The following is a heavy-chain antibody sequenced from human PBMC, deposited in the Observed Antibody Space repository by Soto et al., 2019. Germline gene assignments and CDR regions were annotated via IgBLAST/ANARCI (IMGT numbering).Heavy chain of an antibody. CDR1: GFILSDCA. V-gene: IGHV3-48*01. D-gene: IGHD7-27*01. CDR3: ARDLSWGSNWYYYMDV. Sequence: EVQLVESGGGLVQPGGSLRLSCATSGFILSDCAMNWVRQAPGKGVEWVSYISSSSSVIDYADSVKGRFTVSRDNARNSLYLQMNSLRAKDTALYYCARDLSWGSNWYYYMDVWGKGTTVTVSS. CDR2: ISSSSSVI. J-gene: IGHJ6*03.